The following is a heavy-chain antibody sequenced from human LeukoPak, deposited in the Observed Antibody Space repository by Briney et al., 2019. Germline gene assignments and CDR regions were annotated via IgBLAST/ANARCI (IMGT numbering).Heavy chain of an antibody. J-gene: IGHJ4*02. Sequence: GGSLRLSCAASGFTFGSSDMYWVRQAPGKWLEWVSGLSSSGGSTNYADSVKGRFTIARDNPKHTLYLQMNSLRADDTAVYYCVKAEFAEQWLAPFDNWGQGTLVTVSS. CDR3: VKAEFAEQWLAPFDN. CDR2: LSSSGGST. CDR1: GFTFGSSD. V-gene: IGHV3-23*01. D-gene: IGHD6-19*01.